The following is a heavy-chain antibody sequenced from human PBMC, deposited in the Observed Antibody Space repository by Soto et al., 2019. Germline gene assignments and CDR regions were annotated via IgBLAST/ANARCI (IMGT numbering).Heavy chain of an antibody. Sequence: GGSLRLSCAASGFRFSGYGMHWVRQAPGKGLEWLAAISNDGSNKYYGDSVKGRFTSSRDNSKNTLYLQINSLRAEDTSVYYCAKDRDCEHNNGWPQGSWGQGTQVTVSS. J-gene: IGHJ5*02. CDR1: GFRFSGYG. D-gene: IGHD6-19*01. V-gene: IGHV3-30*18. CDR3: AKDRDCEHNNGWPQGS. CDR2: ISNDGSNK.